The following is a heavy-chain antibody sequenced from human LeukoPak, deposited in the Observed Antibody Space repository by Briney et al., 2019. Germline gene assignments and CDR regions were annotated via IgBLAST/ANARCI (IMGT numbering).Heavy chain of an antibody. V-gene: IGHV3-23*01. CDR1: GFTFSSYA. J-gene: IGHJ4*02. CDR2: ISGSGGST. CDR3: AKTPFTMIVVAHDY. Sequence: GGSLRLSCAASGFTFSSYAMSWVRQAPGKGLEWISAISGSGGSTYYADSVKGRLTISRDNSKNTLYLQMNSLRAEDTAVYYCAKTPFTMIVVAHDYWGQGTLVTVSS. D-gene: IGHD3-22*01.